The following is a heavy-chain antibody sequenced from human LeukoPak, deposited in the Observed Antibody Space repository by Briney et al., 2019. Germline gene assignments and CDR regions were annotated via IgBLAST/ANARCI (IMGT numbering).Heavy chain of an antibody. CDR1: GGSISSGSYY. J-gene: IGHJ4*02. V-gene: IGHV4-61*02. CDR3: TRGYCSGGSCYPFDY. D-gene: IGHD2-15*01. Sequence: PSETLSLTCTVSGGSISSGSYYWSWIRQPAGKGLEWIGRIYTRGSTNYNPSLKSRVTISVDTSKNQFSLKLSSVTAADTAVYYCTRGYCSGGSCYPFDYWGQGSLVTVSS. CDR2: IYTRGST.